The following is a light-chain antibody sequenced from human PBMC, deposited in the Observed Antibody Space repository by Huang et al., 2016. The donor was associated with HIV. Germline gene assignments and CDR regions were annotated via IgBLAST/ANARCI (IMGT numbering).Light chain of an antibody. V-gene: IGKV3-15*01. Sequence: IVMTQSPATLSVSPGERVTLSCRASRSVGNNLAWYQQKVGQPPRLVIYGASTRATGIAARFSGSVSGTDFTLTISSLQSEDFAVYYCQQYNDWPPWYTFGQGTKLEIK. CDR3: QQYNDWPPWYT. CDR1: RSVGNN. CDR2: GAS. J-gene: IGKJ2*01.